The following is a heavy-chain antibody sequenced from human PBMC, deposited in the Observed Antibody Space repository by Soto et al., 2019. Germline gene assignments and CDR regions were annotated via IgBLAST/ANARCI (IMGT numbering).Heavy chain of an antibody. CDR1: GGYITNYY. CDR2: IFYSGNT. Sequence: QVQLQESGPGLVKPSETLSPTCTVSGGYITNYYWSWIRQPPGKGLEWIGYIFYSGNTNYNPSLRSRVTISVDTSKNQFSLRLNSVTAADTAVYYCARDSGYGDPFDYWGQGTLVTVSS. J-gene: IGHJ4*02. V-gene: IGHV4-59*01. D-gene: IGHD4-17*01. CDR3: ARDSGYGDPFDY.